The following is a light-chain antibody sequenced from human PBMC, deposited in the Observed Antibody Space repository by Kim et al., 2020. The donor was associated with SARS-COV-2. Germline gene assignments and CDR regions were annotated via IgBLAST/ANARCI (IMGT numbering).Light chain of an antibody. CDR2: QDS. Sequence: VSPGQTASITCSGDKLGDKYACWYQQKPGQSPVLVIYQDSKRPSGIPERFSGSNSGNTATPTISGTQAMDEADYYCQAWDSSTVVFGGGTQLTVL. CDR3: QAWDSSTVV. CDR1: KLGDKY. V-gene: IGLV3-1*01. J-gene: IGLJ2*01.